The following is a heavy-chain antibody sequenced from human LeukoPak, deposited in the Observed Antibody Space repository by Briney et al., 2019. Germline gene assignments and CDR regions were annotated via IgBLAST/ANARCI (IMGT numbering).Heavy chain of an antibody. CDR2: IDWDDDK. CDR1: GFSLSTSGVC. CDR3: ARTYYYDSSGYYNVY. D-gene: IGHD3-22*01. J-gene: IGHJ4*02. V-gene: IGHV2-70*11. Sequence: SGPTLVNPTQTLTLTCTFSGFSLSTSGVCVSWIRQPPGKALEWLARIDWDDDKYYSTSLKTRLTISKDTSKNQVVLTMTNMDPVDTATYYCARTYYYDSSGYYNVYWGQGTLVTVSS.